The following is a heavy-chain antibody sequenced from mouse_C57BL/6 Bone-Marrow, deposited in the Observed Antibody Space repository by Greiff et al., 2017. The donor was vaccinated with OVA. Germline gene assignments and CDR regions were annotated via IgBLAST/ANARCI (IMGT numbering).Heavy chain of an antibody. D-gene: IGHD1-1*01. CDR1: GYSITSGYY. V-gene: IGHV3-6*01. Sequence: EVKLEESGPGLVKPSQSLSLTCSVTGYSITSGYYWNWIRQFPGNKLEWMGYISYDGSNNYNPSLKNRISITRDTSKNQFFLKLNSVTTEDTATYYCARDPITTVVAHDSYYYAMDYWGQGTSVTVSS. CDR3: ARDPITTVVAHDSYYYAMDY. J-gene: IGHJ4*01. CDR2: ISYDGSN.